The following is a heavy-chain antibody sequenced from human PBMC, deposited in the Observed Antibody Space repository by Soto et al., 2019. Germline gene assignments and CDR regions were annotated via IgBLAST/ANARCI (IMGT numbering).Heavy chain of an antibody. CDR3: ASRVPDYGDNEGVLDY. CDR1: GFTVSSNY. J-gene: IGHJ4*02. Sequence: GGSLRLSCAASGFTVSSNYISWVRQAPGKGLEWVSVIYSGGSTYYADSVKGRFTISRDNSKNTLYLQMNSLRAEDTAVYYCASRVPDYGDNEGVLDYWGQGTLVTVSS. D-gene: IGHD4-17*01. V-gene: IGHV3-66*01. CDR2: IYSGGST.